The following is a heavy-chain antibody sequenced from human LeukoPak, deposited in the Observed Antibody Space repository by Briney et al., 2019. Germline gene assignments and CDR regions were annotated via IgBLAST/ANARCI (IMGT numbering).Heavy chain of an antibody. CDR2: IKQDGSEK. Sequence: GGYLSLSCAAYAFTFSNYCMSWVRQAPGKGLEWVANIKQDGSEKYYVDSVKGRFTISRDNAKNSLYLQMNSLRVEDTAVYYCARDTPEMATNRLGYFDPWGQGTLVTVSS. V-gene: IGHV3-7*01. CDR3: ARDTPEMATNRLGYFDP. J-gene: IGHJ5*02. D-gene: IGHD5-24*01. CDR1: AFTFSNYC.